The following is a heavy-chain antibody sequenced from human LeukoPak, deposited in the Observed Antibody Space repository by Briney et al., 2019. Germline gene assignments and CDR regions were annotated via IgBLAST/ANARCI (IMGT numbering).Heavy chain of an antibody. CDR1: GFRFSDYS. J-gene: IGHJ4*02. D-gene: IGHD5-24*01. CDR3: ARDYKYGFDS. V-gene: IGHV3-48*01. CDR2: VGIDSGNT. Sequence: GGSLSLSCAASGFRFSDYSMNWVRQPPGKGLEWISYVGIDSGNTNYADSVKGRFTSSGDKANNPLYLQRNSLRVKDTAVYYCARDYKYGFDSWGQGSLGTVSS.